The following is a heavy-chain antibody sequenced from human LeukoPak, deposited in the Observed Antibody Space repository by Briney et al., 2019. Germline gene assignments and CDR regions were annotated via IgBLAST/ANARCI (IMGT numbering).Heavy chain of an antibody. D-gene: IGHD3-10*01. CDR3: ARVIFGDSSDFDY. CDR2: IHYSGST. J-gene: IGHJ4*02. V-gene: IGHV4-59*08. Sequence: SETLSLTCSVFGGAISSYYWSWMRQPPGKGLEWIGYIHYSGSTNYNPSLKSRVTISVDTSKNQFSLKLSSVTAADTAVYYCARVIFGDSSDFDYWGQGTLVTVSS. CDR1: GGAISSYY.